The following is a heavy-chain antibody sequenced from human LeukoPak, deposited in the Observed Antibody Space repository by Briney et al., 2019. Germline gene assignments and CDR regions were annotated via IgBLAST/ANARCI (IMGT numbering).Heavy chain of an antibody. CDR2: ISGSGGST. Sequence: GGSLRLSCAASGFTVSSNYMSWVRQAPGKGLEWVSAISGSGGSTYYADSVKGRVTISRDNSKNTLYLQMSSLRAEDTAVYYCAKGLSSSGYTTPDYWGQGTLVTVSS. CDR1: GFTVSSNY. V-gene: IGHV3-23*01. CDR3: AKGLSSSGYTTPDY. D-gene: IGHD2-15*01. J-gene: IGHJ4*02.